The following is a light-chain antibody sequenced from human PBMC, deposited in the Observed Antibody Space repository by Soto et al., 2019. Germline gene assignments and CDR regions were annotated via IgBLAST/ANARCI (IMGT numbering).Light chain of an antibody. V-gene: IGKV3-20*01. CDR1: QSVSSSY. Sequence: EIVLTQSPGTLSLSPGERATLSCRSSQSVSSSYLAWYQQKPGQAPRLLIYGASSRATGIPDRFSGSESGIDCTLTISSLQHEDVVVYYCQPYGSSLFPVRPGPKVDIK. CDR3: QPYGSSLFP. CDR2: GAS. J-gene: IGKJ3*01.